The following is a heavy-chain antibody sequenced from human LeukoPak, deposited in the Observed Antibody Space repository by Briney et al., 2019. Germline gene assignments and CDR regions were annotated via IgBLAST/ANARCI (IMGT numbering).Heavy chain of an antibody. CDR2: SHYSKTT. D-gene: IGHD4-17*01. J-gene: IGHJ4*02. CDR3: ARHAGNHYGDFFDY. Sequence: SGSLSLTCTASEFTITNYYWSLFRQPPGQCLDLIAYSHYSKTTTYHPSLRSRATVSVDASKNQFSLKLSSVTAADTAVYYCARHAGNHYGDFFDYWGQGTLVTVSS. CDR1: EFTITNYY. V-gene: IGHV4-59*08.